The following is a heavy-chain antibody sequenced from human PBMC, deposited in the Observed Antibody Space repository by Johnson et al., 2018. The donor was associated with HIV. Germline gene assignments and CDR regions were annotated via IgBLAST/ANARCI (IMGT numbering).Heavy chain of an antibody. V-gene: IGHV3-30*18. CDR1: GFTFSSYG. D-gene: IGHD6-13*01. Sequence: QVQLVESGGGVVQPGRSLRLSCAASGFTFSSYGMHWVRQAPGKGLEWVAVITSDGSNKYYADSVKGRFTISRDNSKNTLYLQMNSLRAKDTAVYYCAKERGTATRWYAREAFDIWGQGTMVTDSS. J-gene: IGHJ3*02. CDR3: AKERGTATRWYAREAFDI. CDR2: ITSDGSNK.